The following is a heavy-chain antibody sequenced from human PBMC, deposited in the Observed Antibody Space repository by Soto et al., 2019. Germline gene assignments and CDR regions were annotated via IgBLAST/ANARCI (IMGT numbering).Heavy chain of an antibody. CDR2: INAGNGNT. V-gene: IGHV1-3*01. D-gene: IGHD2-15*01. CDR3: ARGDVVVVAATRFDP. J-gene: IGHJ5*02. Sequence: QVQLVQSGAEVKKPGASVKVSCKAPGYTFTSYAMHWVRQAPGQRLEWMGWINAGNGNTKYSQKFQGRVTITRDTSASTAYMELSSLRSEDTAVYYCARGDVVVVAATRFDPWGQGTLVTVSS. CDR1: GYTFTSYA.